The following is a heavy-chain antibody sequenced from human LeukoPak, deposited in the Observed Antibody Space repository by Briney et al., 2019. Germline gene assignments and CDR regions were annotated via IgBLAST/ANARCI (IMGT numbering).Heavy chain of an antibody. D-gene: IGHD3-16*01. Sequence: VGSLRLSCEASGFTFIYYGIHWVRQAPDKGLEWVAVISDDGTTTFYADTVKRRITISRDNSKNTLYLQMNSLRADDTAVYYCAKDQGGGRFGGFDIWGQGTMVTVSS. CDR3: AKDQGGGRFGGFDI. J-gene: IGHJ3*02. CDR1: GFTFIYYG. V-gene: IGHV3-30*18. CDR2: ISDDGTTT.